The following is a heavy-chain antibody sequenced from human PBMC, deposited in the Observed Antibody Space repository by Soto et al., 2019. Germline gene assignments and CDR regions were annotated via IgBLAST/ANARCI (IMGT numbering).Heavy chain of an antibody. CDR3: ARDLKNYDILTSYPYYSYYGMDV. V-gene: IGHV3-33*01. D-gene: IGHD3-9*01. CDR2: IWYDGSNK. CDR1: GFTFSTYG. J-gene: IGHJ6*02. Sequence: PGGSLRLSCAASGFTFSTYGMHWVRQAPGKGLEWVAVIWYDGSNKYYADSVKGRFTISRDNSKNTLYLQMNSLRAEDTAVYYCARDLKNYDILTSYPYYSYYGMDVWGQGTTVTVSS.